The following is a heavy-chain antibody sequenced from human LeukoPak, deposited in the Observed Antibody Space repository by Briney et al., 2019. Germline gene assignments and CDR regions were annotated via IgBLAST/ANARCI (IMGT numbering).Heavy chain of an antibody. CDR1: GGSISSYY. CDR2: IYTSGST. Sequence: PSETLSLTCTVSGGSISSYYWSWIRQPAGNGLEWIGRIYTSGSTNYNPSLKSRVTISVDKSKNQFSLKLSSVTAADTAAYYCARDYYDSSGYYILWGQGTLVTVSS. J-gene: IGHJ4*02. CDR3: ARDYYDSSGYYIL. D-gene: IGHD3-22*01. V-gene: IGHV4-4*07.